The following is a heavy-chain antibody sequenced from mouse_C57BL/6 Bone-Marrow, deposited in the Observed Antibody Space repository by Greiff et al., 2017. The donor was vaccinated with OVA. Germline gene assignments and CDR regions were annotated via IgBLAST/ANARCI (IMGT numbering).Heavy chain of an antibody. D-gene: IGHD2-1*01. V-gene: IGHV1-81*01. CDR1: GYTFTSYG. CDR2: IYPRSGNT. Sequence: QVQLQQSGAELVRPGASVKLSCKASGYTFTSYGISWVKQRTGQGLEWIGEIYPRSGNTYYNEKFKGKATLTADKSSSTAYMELRSLTSEDSAVYFCARWMVTTFAYWGQGTLVTVSA. CDR3: ARWMVTTFAY. J-gene: IGHJ3*01.